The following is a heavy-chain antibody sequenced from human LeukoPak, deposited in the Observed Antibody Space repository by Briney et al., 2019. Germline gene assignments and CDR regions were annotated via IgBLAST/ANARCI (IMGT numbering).Heavy chain of an antibody. D-gene: IGHD5-18*01. Sequence: GASVKVSCKASGYTFTGYYIRWVRQAPGQGFEWMGWIHPNSGTTGYAQNFQGRVTMTRDTSISTAYMDLSRLRSDDTAVYYCARNTAPGYGLDVWGQGTPVTVSS. CDR2: IHPNSGTT. J-gene: IGHJ6*02. CDR3: ARNTAPGYGLDV. V-gene: IGHV1-2*02. CDR1: GYTFTGYY.